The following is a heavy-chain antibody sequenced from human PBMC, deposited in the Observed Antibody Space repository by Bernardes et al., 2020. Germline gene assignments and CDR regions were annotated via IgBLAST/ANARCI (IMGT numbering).Heavy chain of an antibody. CDR1: CGSIKRYY. J-gene: IGHJ4*02. V-gene: IGHV4-59*08. CDR2: IYYTGST. D-gene: IGHD3-3*01. Sequence: SETLSLTCTVSCGSIKRYYWRWMRRPPGKGLECIGYIYYTGSTNYNPSLKSRVTISVDTSKNQFSLKLSSVTAADTAVYYCARSTRFLEPFDYWGQGTLV. CDR3: ARSTRFLEPFDY.